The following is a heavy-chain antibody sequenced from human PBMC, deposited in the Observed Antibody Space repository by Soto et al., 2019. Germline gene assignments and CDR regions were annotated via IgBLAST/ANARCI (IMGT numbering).Heavy chain of an antibody. V-gene: IGHV1-3*01. Sequence: ASVNVSCKASGYTFTNYAIDWVRQAPGQRLEWMGWINAGNGNTKYSQKFLGRVTITRDTSASTAYMELSSLRSEDTAVDYCARDMGFGLSDYWGQGTLVTVSS. D-gene: IGHD3-10*01. CDR2: INAGNGNT. CDR1: GYTFTNYA. CDR3: ARDMGFGLSDY. J-gene: IGHJ4*02.